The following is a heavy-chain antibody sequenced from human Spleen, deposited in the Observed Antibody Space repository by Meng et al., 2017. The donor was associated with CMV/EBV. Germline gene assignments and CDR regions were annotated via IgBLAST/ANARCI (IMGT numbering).Heavy chain of an antibody. CDR2: IHPSDSDT. V-gene: IGHV5-51*01. D-gene: IGHD2-2*01. J-gene: IGHJ2*01. CDR3: ATQVDSSSLDFGL. CDR1: RFPFSTYW. Sequence: TGSRFPFSTYWIAWLRQKPGKGPEWMGIIHPSDSDTRYSPSFQGQVTFSVDNSISTAYLRWRSLKVSDTAMYYCATQVDSSSLDFGLWGRGSLVTVSS.